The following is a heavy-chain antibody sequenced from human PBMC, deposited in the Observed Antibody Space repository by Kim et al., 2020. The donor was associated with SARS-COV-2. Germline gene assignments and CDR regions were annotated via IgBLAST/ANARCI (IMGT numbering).Heavy chain of an antibody. Sequence: SETLSLTCAVYGGSFSGYYWSWIRQPPGKGLEWIGEINHSGSTNYNPSLKSRVTISVDTSKNQFSLKLSSVTAADTAVYYCARGGYYYDYLGYWGQGALVTVSS. V-gene: IGHV4-34*01. CDR3: ARGGYYYDYLGY. CDR2: INHSGST. D-gene: IGHD3-22*01. J-gene: IGHJ4*02. CDR1: GGSFSGYY.